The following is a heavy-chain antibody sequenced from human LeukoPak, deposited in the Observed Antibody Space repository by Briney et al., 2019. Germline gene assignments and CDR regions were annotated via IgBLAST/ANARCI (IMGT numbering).Heavy chain of an antibody. CDR1: GLTFSNYA. J-gene: IGHJ4*02. Sequence: PGGSLRLSCAASGLTFSNYAMTWVRQAPGKGLEWVSTIAGDGASTYYADSVRGRFTISRDNSMNTLYLQMNSLRAGDTAVYYCAKDTQLLREKYFDYWGQGTLVTVSS. CDR3: AKDTQLLREKYFDY. V-gene: IGHV3-23*01. CDR2: IAGDGAST. D-gene: IGHD1-26*01.